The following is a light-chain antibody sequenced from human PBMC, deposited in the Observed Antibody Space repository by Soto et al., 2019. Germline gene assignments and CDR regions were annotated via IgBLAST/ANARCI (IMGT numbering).Light chain of an antibody. J-gene: IGLJ1*01. Sequence: QSALTQSASVSGSPGQSITISCTGTSSDVGGYNYVSWYHQHPGKAPQLLIYEVTKRPSGVLNRFSGSKSGNTASLSISGLQAEDEADYYCCPYSSSSTRLVFGTGTKVTVL. V-gene: IGLV2-14*01. CDR2: EVT. CDR1: SSDVGGYNY. CDR3: CPYSSSSTRLV.